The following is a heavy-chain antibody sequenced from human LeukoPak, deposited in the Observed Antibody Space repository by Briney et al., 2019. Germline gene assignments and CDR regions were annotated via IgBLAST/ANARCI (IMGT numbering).Heavy chain of an antibody. Sequence: ASVKVSCKASGYTFIGYYMHWVRQAPGQGLEWMGWINPNSGGTSYAQKFQGRVTMTRDTSITTAYMELSRLRSDDTAVYYCASFGAAAFDRGNFDYWGQGTLVTVSS. CDR1: GYTFIGYY. J-gene: IGHJ4*02. D-gene: IGHD6-25*01. CDR2: INPNSGGT. CDR3: ASFGAAAFDRGNFDY. V-gene: IGHV1-2*02.